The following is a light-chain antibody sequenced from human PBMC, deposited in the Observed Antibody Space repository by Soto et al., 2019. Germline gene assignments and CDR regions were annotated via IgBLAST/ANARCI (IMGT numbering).Light chain of an antibody. Sequence: SVLTQPASVSGSPGQSITISCTGTSSDVGGYNYVSWYQQHPGKAPKLMIYEVSNRPPGVSNRFSGSKSGNTASLTISGLQAEDEADYYCSSYTSSSTQVFGTGTKVTVL. V-gene: IGLV2-14*01. CDR3: SSYTSSSTQV. CDR1: SSDVGGYNY. J-gene: IGLJ1*01. CDR2: EVS.